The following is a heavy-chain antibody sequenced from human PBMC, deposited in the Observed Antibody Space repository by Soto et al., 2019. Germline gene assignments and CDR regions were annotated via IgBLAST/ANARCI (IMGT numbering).Heavy chain of an antibody. CDR2: IYYSGST. D-gene: IGHD4-17*01. CDR3: ARRYGDAFDI. V-gene: IGHV4-59*08. Sequence: QVQLQESGPGLVKPSETLSLTCTVSGGSISSYYWSWIRQPPGKGLEWIGYIYYSGSTNYNPSHKSRVTISVDTSKNPFSRKLSSVTAADTAVYYCARRYGDAFDIWGQGTMVTVSS. CDR1: GGSISSYY. J-gene: IGHJ3*02.